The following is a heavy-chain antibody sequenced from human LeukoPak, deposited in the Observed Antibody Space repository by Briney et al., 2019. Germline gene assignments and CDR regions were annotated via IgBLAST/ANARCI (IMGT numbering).Heavy chain of an antibody. Sequence: SETLSLTCAVYGGSFSGYYWSWIRQPPGKGLEWIGEINHSGSTNYNPSLKSRVTISVDTSKNQFSLKLSSVTAADTAVHYCARGFLQVDVWGQGTTVTVSS. V-gene: IGHV4-34*01. J-gene: IGHJ6*02. D-gene: IGHD2/OR15-2a*01. CDR3: ARGFLQVDV. CDR2: INHSGST. CDR1: GGSFSGYY.